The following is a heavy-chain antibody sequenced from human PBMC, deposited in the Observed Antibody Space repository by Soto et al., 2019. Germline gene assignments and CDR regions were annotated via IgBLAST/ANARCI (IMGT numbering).Heavy chain of an antibody. CDR2: IYWNDDK. Sequence: QITLKESGPTLVRPTQTLTLTCTFSGFSLSTSGLGVGWIRQPPGKALEWLALIYWNDDKRYSPSLKARLTIPKDPPKNQVVLTMTNMDPVDTATYYCAHRPSGWYLFDYWGQGTLVTVSS. J-gene: IGHJ4*02. D-gene: IGHD6-19*01. CDR1: GFSLSTSGLG. CDR3: AHRPSGWYLFDY. V-gene: IGHV2-5*01.